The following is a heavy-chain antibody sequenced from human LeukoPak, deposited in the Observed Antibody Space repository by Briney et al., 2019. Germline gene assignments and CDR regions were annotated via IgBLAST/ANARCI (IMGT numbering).Heavy chain of an antibody. CDR1: GFTFSSYG. V-gene: IGHV3-30*18. CDR3: AKGKPTGYSSGWGYYFDY. CDR2: ISYDGSNK. Sequence: GGSLRLSCAASGFTFSSYGMHWVRQAPGKGLEWVEVISYDGSNKYYADSVKGRFTISRDNSKNTLYLQMNSLRAEDTAVYYCAKGKPTGYSSGWGYYFDYWGQGTLVTVSS. D-gene: IGHD6-19*01. J-gene: IGHJ4*02.